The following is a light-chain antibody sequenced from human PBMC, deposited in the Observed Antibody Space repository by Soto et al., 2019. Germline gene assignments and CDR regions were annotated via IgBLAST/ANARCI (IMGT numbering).Light chain of an antibody. CDR3: QQYNDWPLT. Sequence: EIVITRCRATLSVSPCERACLSVRASHTVSTNVAWYQQKPAQAPRLLIYGASTRATGIPARFSGGGSGTEFTLTISSLQSADFAVYSCQQYNDWPLTFGGGPKWIS. CDR2: GAS. CDR1: HTVSTN. V-gene: IGKV3-15*01. J-gene: IGKJ4*01.